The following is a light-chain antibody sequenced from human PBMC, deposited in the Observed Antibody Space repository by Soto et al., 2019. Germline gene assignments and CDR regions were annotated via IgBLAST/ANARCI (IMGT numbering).Light chain of an antibody. J-gene: IGKJ1*01. CDR2: GAS. CDR1: QSVSSSY. Sequence: EIVLTQSPGTLPLSPGERATLSCRASQSVSSSYLAWYQQKPGQAPRLLIYGASSRATGIPDRFSGSGSGTDFSLTISRLEPEDFAVYYCQQFGNSKWTFGQGTKVDIK. V-gene: IGKV3-20*01. CDR3: QQFGNSKWT.